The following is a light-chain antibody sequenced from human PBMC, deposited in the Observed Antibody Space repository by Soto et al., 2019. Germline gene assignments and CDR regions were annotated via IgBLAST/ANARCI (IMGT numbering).Light chain of an antibody. CDR2: KVS. Sequence: QSALTQPASVSGSPGQSITISCTGTSSDIGSYHLVSWYQHHSGKAPKLIIYKVSQWPSGVSDRFSASKSGSTASLTISGFQADDDADYYFCSYAGSNWGYVFGTGTQLTVL. CDR1: SSDIGSYHL. J-gene: IGLJ1*01. V-gene: IGLV2-23*02. CDR3: CSYAGSNWGYV.